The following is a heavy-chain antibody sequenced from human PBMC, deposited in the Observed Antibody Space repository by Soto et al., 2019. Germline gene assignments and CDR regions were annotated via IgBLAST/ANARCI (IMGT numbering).Heavy chain of an antibody. CDR1: GFTFSSYW. J-gene: IGHJ4*02. V-gene: IGHV3-74*01. CDR3: ASRYSSSWFN. Sequence: GGSLRLSCAASGFTFSSYWMHWVRQAPGKGLVWVSRINSDGSNTSYADPVKGRFTISRDNAKNTLYLQMNSLRVEDTAVYYRASRYSSSWFNWGQGTLVTVSS. D-gene: IGHD6-13*01. CDR2: INSDGSNT.